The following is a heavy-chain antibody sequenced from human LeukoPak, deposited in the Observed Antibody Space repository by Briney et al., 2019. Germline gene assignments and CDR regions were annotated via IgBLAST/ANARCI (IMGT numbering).Heavy chain of an antibody. Sequence: PGGSLRLSCAASGFSFSTYAVTWVRQAPGKGLEWVSVISGGGDSTSYLDSVRGRFTISRDNSRNTLYLQMNSLRDEDTAVYYCAKQGCTSPTCYNNCWGQGTLVTVSS. D-gene: IGHD2-2*02. V-gene: IGHV3-23*01. CDR3: AKQGCTSPTCYNNC. J-gene: IGHJ4*02. CDR2: ISGGGDST. CDR1: GFSFSTYA.